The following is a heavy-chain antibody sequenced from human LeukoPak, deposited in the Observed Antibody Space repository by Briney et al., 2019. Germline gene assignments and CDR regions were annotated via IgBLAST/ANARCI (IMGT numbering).Heavy chain of an antibody. D-gene: IGHD3-10*01. J-gene: IGHJ3*02. CDR3: AKDRWHIYGSGRTFDI. V-gene: IGHV3-23*01. Sequence: RGSLRLSCAASGFTFSSYAMSWVRQAPGKRLEWVSAISGSGGSTYYADSVKGRFTISRDNSKNTLYLQMNSLRAEDTAVYYCAKDRWHIYGSGRTFDIWGQGTMVTVSS. CDR1: GFTFSSYA. CDR2: ISGSGGST.